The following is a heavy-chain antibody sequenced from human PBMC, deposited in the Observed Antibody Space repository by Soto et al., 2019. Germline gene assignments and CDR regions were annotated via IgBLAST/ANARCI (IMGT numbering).Heavy chain of an antibody. CDR3: AKDLRRIRFGELSYFDY. D-gene: IGHD3-10*01. J-gene: IGHJ4*02. CDR2: ISGSGGST. V-gene: IGHV3-23*01. Sequence: PGGSLRLSCAASGFTFSSYAMSWVRQAPGKGLEWVSAISGSGGSTYYADSVKGRFTISRDNSKNTLYLQMNSLRAEDTAVYYCAKDLRRIRFGELSYFDYWGQGTLVTVSS. CDR1: GFTFSSYA.